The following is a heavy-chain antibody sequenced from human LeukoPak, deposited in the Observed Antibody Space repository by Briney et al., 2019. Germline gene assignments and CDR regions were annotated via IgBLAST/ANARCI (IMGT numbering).Heavy chain of an antibody. CDR1: GGSISSYY. V-gene: IGHV4-59*01. D-gene: IGHD3-16*01. Sequence: PSETLSLTCTVSGGSISSYYWSWIRQPPGKGLEWIGYIYYSGSTNYNPSLKSRVTISVDTSKNQFSLKLSSVTAADTAVYYCARHSLGSRDVDYWGQGTLVTVSS. CDR3: ARHSLGSRDVDY. J-gene: IGHJ4*02. CDR2: IYYSGST.